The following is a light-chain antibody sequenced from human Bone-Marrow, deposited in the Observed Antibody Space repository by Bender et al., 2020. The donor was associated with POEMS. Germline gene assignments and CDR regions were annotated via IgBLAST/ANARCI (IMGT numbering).Light chain of an antibody. CDR2: DVS. CDR3: CSYAGAYSWV. J-gene: IGLJ3*02. V-gene: IGLV2-11*01. CDR1: SSDVGRYNL. Sequence: QSALTQPRSVSGSPGQSVTISCSGTSSDVGRYNLVSWYRQHPGKAPRLMIYDVSSRPSGVPDRFAGSESGNTASLTISGLLAEDEADCYCCSYAGAYSWVFGGGTKLTVL.